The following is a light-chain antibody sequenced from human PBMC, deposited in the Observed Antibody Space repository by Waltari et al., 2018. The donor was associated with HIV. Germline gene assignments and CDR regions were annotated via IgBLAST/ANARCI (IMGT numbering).Light chain of an antibody. CDR3: NSRDSSSSHNWV. Sequence: SSELTQDPTVSVALGQTVRITCQGDSLRTYSASWYQQKPGQAPILVIYAKDNRPSGIPDRFSAVSSGNTASLTITGAQAEDEADYYCNSRDSSSSHNWVFGGGTKLTVL. V-gene: IGLV3-19*01. CDR2: AKD. J-gene: IGLJ3*02. CDR1: SLRTYS.